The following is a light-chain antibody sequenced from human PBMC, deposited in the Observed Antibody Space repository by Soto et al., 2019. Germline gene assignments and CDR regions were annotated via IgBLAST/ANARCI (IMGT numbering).Light chain of an antibody. V-gene: IGLV2-14*01. CDR3: SSYTRNNAYV. CDR2: DVT. Sequence: QSALTQPASVSGSPGQSITISCTGTSSDVGGYNFVSWYQQHPGKAPKLIIYDVTHRPSGVSSRFSAFKSGNTASLTISGLQAEDEADYYCSSYTRNNAYVFGTGNKATVL. CDR1: SSDVGGYNF. J-gene: IGLJ1*01.